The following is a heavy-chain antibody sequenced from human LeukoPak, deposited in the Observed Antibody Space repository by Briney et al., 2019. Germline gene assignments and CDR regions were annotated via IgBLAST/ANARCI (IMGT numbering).Heavy chain of an antibody. D-gene: IGHD3-22*01. CDR1: GGSISSYY. CDR3: ARDLYYNDSSGYRLDY. J-gene: IGHJ4*02. CDR2: IYTSGST. V-gene: IGHV4-4*07. Sequence: ESSETLSLTCTVSGGSISSYYWSWIRQPAGTGLEWIGRIYTSGSTNYYHSLKSRVTVSVDVDKHQLSLTLISATAAATDVFVCARDLYYNDSSGYRLDYWGQGTLVTVSS.